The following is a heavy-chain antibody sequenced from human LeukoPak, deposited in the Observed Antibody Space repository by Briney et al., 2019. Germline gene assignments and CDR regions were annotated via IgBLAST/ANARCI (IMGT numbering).Heavy chain of an antibody. CDR1: GYTFTSYG. CDR2: ISAYNGNT. Sequence: ASVKVSCKASGYTFTSYGISWVRQAPGQGLEWMGWISAYNGNTNYAQKLQGRVTMTTDTSTSTAYMELRSLRSDDTAVYYCARDFPMAAAGTGAWASGWFDPWRQVSLAADSS. V-gene: IGHV1-18*01. CDR3: ARDFPMAAAGTGAWASGWFDP. D-gene: IGHD6-13*01. J-gene: IGHJ5*02.